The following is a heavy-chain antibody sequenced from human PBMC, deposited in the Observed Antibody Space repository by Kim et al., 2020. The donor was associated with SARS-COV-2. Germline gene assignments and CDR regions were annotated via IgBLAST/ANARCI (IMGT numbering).Heavy chain of an antibody. V-gene: IGHV1-8*01. J-gene: IGHJ5*02. CDR1: GYTFTSYD. D-gene: IGHD3-16*02. CDR3: ARERAAPRYVWGSYRENWFDP. Sequence: ASVKVSCKASGYTFTSYDINWVRQATGQGLEWMGWMNPNSGNTGYAQKFQGRVTMTRNTSISTAYMELSSLRSEDTAVYYCARERAAPRYVWGSYRENWFDPWGQGTLVTVSS. CDR2: MNPNSGNT.